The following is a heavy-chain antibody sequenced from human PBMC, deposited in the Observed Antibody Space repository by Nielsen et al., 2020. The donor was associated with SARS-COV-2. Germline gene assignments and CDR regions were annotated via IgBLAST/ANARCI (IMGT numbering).Heavy chain of an antibody. CDR3: VKDIAAGRSGFLEY. CDR2: INNKGDST. Sequence: GGSLRLSCSASGLGFRSYAMHWVRQAPGKGLEHVSSINNKGDSTYYADAVKGRFTISRDNSKNTLYLQMNSLRGGDTAVYYCVKDIAAGRSGFLEYWGQGTLVTVSS. V-gene: IGHV3-64D*09. J-gene: IGHJ4*02. D-gene: IGHD6-13*01. CDR1: GLGFRSYA.